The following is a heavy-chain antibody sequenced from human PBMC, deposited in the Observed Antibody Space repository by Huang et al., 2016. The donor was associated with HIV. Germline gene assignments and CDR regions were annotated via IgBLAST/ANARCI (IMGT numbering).Heavy chain of an antibody. CDR2: ISYDGNHK. CDR3: ARDHGGFSLDY. Sequence: QVHLVESGGGVVQPGRSLRLSCVASEFTYSDYAIHWGRQAPGKGREWFAMISYDGNHKYYADSVKGRFTISRDNSKNTLYLQMNSLRPEDTAVFYCARDHGGFSLDYWGQGTLVTVSS. V-gene: IGHV3-30-3*01. CDR1: EFTYSDYA. D-gene: IGHD3-16*01. J-gene: IGHJ4*02.